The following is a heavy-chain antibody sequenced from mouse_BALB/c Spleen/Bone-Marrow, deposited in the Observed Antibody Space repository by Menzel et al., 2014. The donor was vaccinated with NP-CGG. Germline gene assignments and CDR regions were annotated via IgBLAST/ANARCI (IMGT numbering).Heavy chain of an antibody. Sequence: QVQLQQSGAELVRPGPSVKLSCEASGYIFTSYWINWVKQRPGEGLEGIGNIYPSDNYTNYNQKFKDKATLTVDKSSSTAFMQLSSPTSEDSAVYYCTRTYECFDYWGQGATLTVSS. V-gene: IGHV1-69*02. CDR2: IYPSDNYT. D-gene: IGHD2-3*01. J-gene: IGHJ2*01. CDR1: GYIFTSYW. CDR3: TRTYECFDY.